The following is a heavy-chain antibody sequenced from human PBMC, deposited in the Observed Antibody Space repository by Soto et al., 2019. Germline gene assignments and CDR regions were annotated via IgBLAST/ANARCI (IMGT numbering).Heavy chain of an antibody. J-gene: IGHJ4*02. D-gene: IGHD5-12*01. CDR1: GGSISSYY. V-gene: IGHV4-59*01. Sequence: SETLSLTCTVSGGSISSYYWSWIRQPPGKGLEWIGYIYYSGSTNYNPSLKSRVTISVDTSKDQFSLKLSSVTAADTAVYYCARFSGGDGYNYGFDYWGQGTLVTVSS. CDR2: IYYSGST. CDR3: ARFSGGDGYNYGFDY.